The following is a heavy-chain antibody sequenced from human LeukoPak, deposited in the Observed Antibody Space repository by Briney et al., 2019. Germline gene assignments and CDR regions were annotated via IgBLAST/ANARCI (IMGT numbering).Heavy chain of an antibody. CDR3: ARSSIYYDSSGYRS. Sequence: SETLSLTCAVYGGSFSGYYWSWIRQPPGKGLEWIGEIDHSGSTNYNPSLKSRVTISVDTSKNQFSLKLSSVTAADTAVYYCARSSIYYDSSGYRSWGQGTLVTVSS. D-gene: IGHD3-22*01. CDR2: IDHSGST. CDR1: GGSFSGYY. V-gene: IGHV4-34*01. J-gene: IGHJ5*02.